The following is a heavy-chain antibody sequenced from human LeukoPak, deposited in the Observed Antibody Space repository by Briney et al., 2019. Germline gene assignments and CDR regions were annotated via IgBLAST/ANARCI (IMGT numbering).Heavy chain of an antibody. D-gene: IGHD3-10*01. J-gene: IGHJ3*02. CDR1: GFTFSSYS. CDR3: ASIVRGAFDI. Sequence: PGGSLRLSCAASGFTFSSYSVNWVRQAPGKGLEWVSSISSSSSYIYYADSVKGRFTISRDNAKNSLYLQMNSLRAEDTAVYYCASIVRGAFDIWGQGTMVTVSS. V-gene: IGHV3-21*01. CDR2: ISSSSSYI.